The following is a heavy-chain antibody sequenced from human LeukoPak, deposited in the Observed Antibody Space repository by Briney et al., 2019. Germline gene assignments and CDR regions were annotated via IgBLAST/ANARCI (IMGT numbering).Heavy chain of an antibody. J-gene: IGHJ5*02. Sequence: GGSLRLSCAASGFTFSSYEMNWVRQAPGKGLEWVSYISSSGSTIYYADSVKGRFTISRDNAKNSLYLQMNSLRAEDTAVYYCAGQAVAILWGNWFDPWGQGTLVTVSS. CDR1: GFTFSSYE. D-gene: IGHD6-19*01. CDR3: AGQAVAILWGNWFDP. V-gene: IGHV3-48*03. CDR2: ISSSGSTI.